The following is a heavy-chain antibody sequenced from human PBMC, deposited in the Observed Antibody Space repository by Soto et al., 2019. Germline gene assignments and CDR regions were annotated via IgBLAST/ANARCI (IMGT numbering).Heavy chain of an antibody. CDR1: GFTFSHYA. Sequence: QVQLVESGGGVVQPGRSLRLSCVASGFTFSHYAIHWVRQAPGKGLEWVAVISYDGDNKYYADSVKGRFTISRDNIKDTLNLQMNSLRTEDTAVYYCAKDDSAGGSYFYGMDVWGQGTTVTVSS. CDR2: ISYDGDNK. CDR3: AKDDSAGGSYFYGMDV. V-gene: IGHV3-30-3*01. J-gene: IGHJ6*02. D-gene: IGHD3-16*01.